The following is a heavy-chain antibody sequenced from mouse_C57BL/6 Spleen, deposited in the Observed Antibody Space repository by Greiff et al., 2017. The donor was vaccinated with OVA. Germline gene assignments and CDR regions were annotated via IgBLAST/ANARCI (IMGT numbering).Heavy chain of an antibody. Sequence: VQLQQSGPELVKPGASVKISCKASGYTFTDYYMNWVKQSHGKSLEWIGDINPNNGGTSYNQKFKGKATLTVDKSSSTAYMELRSLTSEDSAVYYCARIGNYVDYYAMDYWGQGTSVTVSS. V-gene: IGHV1-26*01. CDR1: GYTFTDYY. D-gene: IGHD2-1*01. CDR3: ARIGNYVDYYAMDY. CDR2: INPNNGGT. J-gene: IGHJ4*01.